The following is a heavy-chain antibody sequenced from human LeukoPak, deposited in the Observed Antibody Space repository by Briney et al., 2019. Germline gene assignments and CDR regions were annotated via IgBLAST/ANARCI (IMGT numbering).Heavy chain of an antibody. CDR2: IYYSGST. D-gene: IGHD3-22*01. J-gene: IGHJ4*02. V-gene: IGHV4-59*01. Sequence: SGPTLVKPSETLSLTCTVSSGSISSYYWSWIRQPPGKGLEWIGYIYYSGSTNYNPSLKSRVTISVDTSKNQFSLKLSSVTAADTAVYYCARDRGYYDSSGYIDYWGQGTLVTVSS. CDR1: SGSISSYY. CDR3: ARDRGYYDSSGYIDY.